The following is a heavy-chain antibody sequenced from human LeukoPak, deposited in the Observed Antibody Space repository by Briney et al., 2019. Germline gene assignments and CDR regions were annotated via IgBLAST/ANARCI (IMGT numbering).Heavy chain of an antibody. J-gene: IGHJ5*02. CDR1: GGSINSY. CDR2: ISGSGTI. V-gene: IGHV4-4*07. Sequence: AETLSLTRTVSGGSINSYWSWLRQPGGKGLEWIGRISGSGTITYNPALQSRLSISIDTSKNQFSLKLMSVTAADTAVYYCATDSGTTGEVKFDPWGQGTLVTVSS. CDR3: ATDSGTTGEVKFDP. D-gene: IGHD3-10*01.